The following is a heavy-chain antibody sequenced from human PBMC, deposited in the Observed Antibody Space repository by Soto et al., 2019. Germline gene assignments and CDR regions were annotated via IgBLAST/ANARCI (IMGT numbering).Heavy chain of an antibody. CDR2: ISGYNGNI. D-gene: IGHD2-2*02. Sequence: GASVKVSCKASGYTFTRYGISWVRQAPGQGLEWMGWISGYNGNIKDSRKFQGRVTMTTDTAANTAHMELRGLTSDDTAVYYCARGSAYTTPWSFDQWGQGTLVTVSS. V-gene: IGHV1-18*01. CDR3: ARGSAYTTPWSFDQ. CDR1: GYTFTRYG. J-gene: IGHJ4*02.